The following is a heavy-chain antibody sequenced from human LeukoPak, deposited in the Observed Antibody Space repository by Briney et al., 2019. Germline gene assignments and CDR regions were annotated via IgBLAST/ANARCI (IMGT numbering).Heavy chain of an antibody. CDR2: INGDGGSR. Sequence: GASLRLSCAASGFTFSTYWMHWVRQAPGKGLLWVSRINGDGGSRNYADSVKGRFTISRDIAKNTLYLQMSSLRVEDTAVYYCVSASSHRTAAGGDYWGQGTLVTVST. CDR1: GFTFSTYW. D-gene: IGHD6-13*01. J-gene: IGHJ4*02. CDR3: VSASSHRTAAGGDY. V-gene: IGHV3-74*01.